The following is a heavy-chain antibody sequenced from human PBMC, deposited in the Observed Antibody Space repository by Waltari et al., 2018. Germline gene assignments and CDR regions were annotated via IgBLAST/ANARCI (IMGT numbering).Heavy chain of an antibody. CDR1: GYSISSGYY. CDR3: ARDGPPPRSSSWFDP. Sequence: QVQLQESGPGLVKPSETLSLTCAVSGYSISSGYYWGWIRQPPGKGLEWIGSIYHSGSTYYNPSLKSRVTISVDTSKNQFSLKLSSVTAADTAVYYCARDGPPPRSSSWFDPWGQGTLVTVSS. V-gene: IGHV4-38-2*02. CDR2: IYHSGST. J-gene: IGHJ5*02. D-gene: IGHD3-3*01.